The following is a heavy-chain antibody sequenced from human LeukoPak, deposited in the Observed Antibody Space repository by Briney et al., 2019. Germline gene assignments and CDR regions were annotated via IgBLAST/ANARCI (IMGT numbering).Heavy chain of an antibody. CDR3: ARGAITMVRGVRFDY. J-gene: IGHJ4*02. V-gene: IGHV4-34*01. Sequence: KPSETLSLTCAVYGGSFSGYYWSWIRQPPGKGLEWIGEINHSGSTNYNPSLKSRVTISVDTSKTQFSLKLSSVTAADTAVYYCARGAITMVRGVRFDYWGQGTLVTVSS. CDR1: GGSFSGYY. D-gene: IGHD3-10*01. CDR2: INHSGST.